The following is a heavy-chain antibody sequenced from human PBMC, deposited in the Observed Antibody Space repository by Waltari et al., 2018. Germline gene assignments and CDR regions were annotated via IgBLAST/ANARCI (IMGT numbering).Heavy chain of an antibody. D-gene: IGHD6-13*01. Sequence: QVQLQESGPGLVKPSQTLSLTCTVSGGSIRSGSYYWSWIRQPAGKGLEWIGRIYTSGSTNYNPSLKSRVTISVDTSKNQFSLKLSSVTAADTAVYYCARETAAAGIPANWFDPWGQGTLVTVSS. CDR3: ARETAAAGIPANWFDP. CDR1: GGSIRSGSYY. V-gene: IGHV4-61*02. CDR2: IYTSGST. J-gene: IGHJ5*02.